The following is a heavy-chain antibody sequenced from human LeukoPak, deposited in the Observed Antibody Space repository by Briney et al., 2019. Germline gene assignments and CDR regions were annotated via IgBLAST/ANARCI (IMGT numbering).Heavy chain of an antibody. J-gene: IGHJ4*02. CDR3: AKRLGDPRAFDY. V-gene: IGHV3-23*01. CDR2: ISGSSGTI. D-gene: IGHD2-21*02. CDR1: GFTFSNYA. Sequence: TGGSLRLSCAASGFTFSNYAMNWVRQAPGKGLEWVSGISGSSGTINYAAPVKGRFTISRDNSRNTLYLQMNSLRADGTAVYYCAKRLGDPRAFDYWGQGTLVTVSS.